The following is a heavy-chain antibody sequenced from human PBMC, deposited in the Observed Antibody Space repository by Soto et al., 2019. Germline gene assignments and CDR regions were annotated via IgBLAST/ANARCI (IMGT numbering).Heavy chain of an antibody. J-gene: IGHJ4*02. Sequence: ASETLSLTCTVSGGSINSGDYYWSWIRQPPGQGLEWIGYNSGSTYYNPPLRSRVTISIDTSKNLFFLNLTSVTAADTAVYFWARIGLTSPLLWAEGPLVTVPS. CDR1: GGSINSGDYY. V-gene: IGHV4-30-4*01. D-gene: IGHD2-21*01. CDR3: ARIGLTSPLL. CDR2: NSGST.